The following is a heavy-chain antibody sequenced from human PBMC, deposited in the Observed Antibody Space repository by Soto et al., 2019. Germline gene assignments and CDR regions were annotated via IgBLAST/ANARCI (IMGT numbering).Heavy chain of an antibody. Sequence: GASVKVSCKASGGTFSSYAISWVRQAPGQGLEWMGGIIPIFGTANYAQKFQGRVTITADESTSTAYMELSSLRSEDTAVYYCARNWGYCSGGHGCITNYYYYYMDVWGKGTTVTVSS. D-gene: IGHD2-15*01. CDR1: GGTFSSYA. CDR2: IIPIFGTA. V-gene: IGHV1-69*13. J-gene: IGHJ6*03. CDR3: ARNWGYCSGGHGCITNYYYYYMDV.